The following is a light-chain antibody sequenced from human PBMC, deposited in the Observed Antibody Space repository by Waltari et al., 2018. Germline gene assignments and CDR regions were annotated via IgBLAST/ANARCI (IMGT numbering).Light chain of an antibody. Sequence: QSALTQPRSVSGSPGQSVTISCTGTSSDVGGYNYVSWYQQHPGKAPKLMIYDVSKRPSGVPDRFSGSKSGNTASLTISGLQAEDEADYYCCSYAGLGTYVFGSGTKVTVL. CDR1: SSDVGGYNY. CDR2: DVS. CDR3: CSYAGLGTYV. J-gene: IGLJ1*01. V-gene: IGLV2-11*01.